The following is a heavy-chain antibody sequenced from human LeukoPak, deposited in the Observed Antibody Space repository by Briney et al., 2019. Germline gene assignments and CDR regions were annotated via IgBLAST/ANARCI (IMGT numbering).Heavy chain of an antibody. V-gene: IGHV4-38-2*02. Sequence: SETLSLTCSVSGYSISSGYYWGWIRQPPGKGLEWIGSMYHTGSTYNNPSLKSRVTISVDTSKNQFSLKLSSVTAADTAVYYCARQGRTYYYYMDVWGKGTTVTISS. CDR3: ARQGRTYYYYMDV. J-gene: IGHJ6*03. CDR2: MYHTGST. CDR1: GYSISSGYY.